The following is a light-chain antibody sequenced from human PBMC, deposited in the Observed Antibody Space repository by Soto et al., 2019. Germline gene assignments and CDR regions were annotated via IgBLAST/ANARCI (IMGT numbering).Light chain of an antibody. J-gene: IGKJ1*01. CDR1: ESITSK. Sequence: EIVMTQSPATPSVSPGERATLSCRASESITSKLAWYQQTPGQAPRLLIYGASNRASGIPARFSGSGSGTEFTLTISSLQSEDFAIYYCQQYANWPRTFGQGTKVDIK. CDR3: QQYANWPRT. CDR2: GAS. V-gene: IGKV3D-15*01.